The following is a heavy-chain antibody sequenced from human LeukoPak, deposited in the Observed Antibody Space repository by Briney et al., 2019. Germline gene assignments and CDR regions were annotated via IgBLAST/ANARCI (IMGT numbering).Heavy chain of an antibody. D-gene: IGHD3-10*01. V-gene: IGHV4-59*04. J-gene: IGHJ5*02. CDR2: ISHSGNT. CDR3: VRNRYYYGSRNYGVPNWFDP. Sequence: PSETLSLTCTVSGGAVNSYYWSWIRQTPGKGLEWIGYISHSGNTDYAPSLKSRVTMSLDTSKNQFSLKLSSVAAADTAVYYCVRNRYYYGSRNYGVPNWFDPWGQGTPVTVSS. CDR1: GGAVNSYY.